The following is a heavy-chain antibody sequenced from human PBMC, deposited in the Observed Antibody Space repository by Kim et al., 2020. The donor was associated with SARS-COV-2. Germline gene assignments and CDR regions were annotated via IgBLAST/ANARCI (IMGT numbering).Heavy chain of an antibody. CDR2: ISWNSDSI. D-gene: IGHD6-13*01. J-gene: IGHJ4*02. CDR1: GFNFGDYV. V-gene: IGHV3-9*01. CDR3: AKGWRGAAWTQLDY. Sequence: GGSLRLSCAASGFNFGDYVMHWVRQAPGKCLEWVSGISWNSDSIGYGDSVKGRFTISRDSAGNSLYLQMNSLRPEDTALYYCAKGWRGAAWTQLDYWGQGTLVTVSS.